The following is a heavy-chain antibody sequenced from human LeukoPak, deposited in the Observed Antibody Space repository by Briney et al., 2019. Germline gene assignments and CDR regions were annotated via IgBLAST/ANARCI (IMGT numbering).Heavy chain of an antibody. CDR3: AALLAASGNWFDP. D-gene: IGHD6-13*01. V-gene: IGHV1-2*06. CDR2: IYPSSGGT. CDR1: GYTFTDYY. Sequence: VASVKVSCKASGYTFTDYYMHWVRQAPGQGLEWMGRIYPSSGGTNYAQKFQGRVAMTRDTSISTAYMELSRLRSDDTAVYYCAALLAASGNWFDPWGQGTLVTVSS. J-gene: IGHJ5*02.